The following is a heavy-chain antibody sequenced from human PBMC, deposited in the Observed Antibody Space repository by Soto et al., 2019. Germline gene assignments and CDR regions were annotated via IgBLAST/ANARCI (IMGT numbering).Heavy chain of an antibody. CDR1: GFSFSSFA. V-gene: IGHV3-23*01. Sequence: PGGSLRLSCAASGFSFSSFAMSWVRQAPGKGLEWVSSISVSGKTYYADSVKGRFTISRDNAKNTLNLQMNSLRAEDTAVYYCAREVPYNWNPGSLYFDYWGQGTLVTVSS. J-gene: IGHJ4*02. D-gene: IGHD1-20*01. CDR2: ISVSGKT. CDR3: AREVPYNWNPGSLYFDY.